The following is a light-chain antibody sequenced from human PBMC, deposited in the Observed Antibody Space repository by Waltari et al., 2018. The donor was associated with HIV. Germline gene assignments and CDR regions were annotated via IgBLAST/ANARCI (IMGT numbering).Light chain of an antibody. CDR3: AAWDDSLNGAAV. V-gene: IGLV1-44*01. J-gene: IGLJ2*01. Sequence: QSVLTQPPSASGTPGQRVTISCSGRNSNIGSNTVNWYQQLPGTAPKLLIYGNTLRPSGVPHRFSGHKSGTSASLAISGLQSEDEADYDCAAWDDSLNGAAVFGGGTKLTVL. CDR1: NSNIGSNT. CDR2: GNT.